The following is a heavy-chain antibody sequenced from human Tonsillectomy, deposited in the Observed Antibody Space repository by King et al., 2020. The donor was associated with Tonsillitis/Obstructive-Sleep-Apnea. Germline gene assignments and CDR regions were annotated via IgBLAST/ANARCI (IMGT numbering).Heavy chain of an antibody. CDR2: ISAYNGNT. Sequence: QLVQSGAEVKKPGASVKVSCKASGYTFTSYGISWVRQAPGQGLEWMGWISAYNGNTNYAQKLQGRVTMTTDNSTSTAYMELRSLRSDDTAVYYCARDSGFDASEGPAAHVDYWGQGTLVTVSS. CDR1: GYTFTSYG. D-gene: IGHD3-10*01. V-gene: IGHV1-18*01. CDR3: ARDSGFDASEGPAAHVDY. J-gene: IGHJ4*02.